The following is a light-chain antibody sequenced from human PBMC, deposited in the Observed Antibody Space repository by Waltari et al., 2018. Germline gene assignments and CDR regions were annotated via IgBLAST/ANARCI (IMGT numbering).Light chain of an antibody. J-gene: IGKJ2*01. CDR1: QSISSY. Sequence: DIQMTQSPSSLSASVGDRVTITCRASQSISSYLNWYQQKPGKAPKLLIYAASSLQSGVPSRFSGSGSGTDFTLTISSLQPEDFATYYCQQSYSTLLYTFG. V-gene: IGKV1-39*01. CDR3: QQSYSTLLYT. CDR2: AAS.